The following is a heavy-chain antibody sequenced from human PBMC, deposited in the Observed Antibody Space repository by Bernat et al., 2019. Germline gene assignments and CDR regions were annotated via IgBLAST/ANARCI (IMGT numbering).Heavy chain of an antibody. J-gene: IGHJ6*02. V-gene: IGHV3-23*01. CDR2: ISGSGGST. CDR3: AKDLMFGENIMGAYGMDV. CDR1: GFTFSSYA. Sequence: EVQLLESGGGLVQPGGSLRLSCAASGFTFSSYAMSWVRQAPGKGLEWVSAISGSGGSTYYADSVKGRFTISRDNSKNTLYLQMNSLRAEDKAVYYCAKDLMFGENIMGAYGMDVWGQGTTVTVSS. D-gene: IGHD3-10*02.